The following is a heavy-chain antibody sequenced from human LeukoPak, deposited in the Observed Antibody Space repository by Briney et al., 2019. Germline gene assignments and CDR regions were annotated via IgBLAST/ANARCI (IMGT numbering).Heavy chain of an antibody. CDR2: INWNGGST. CDR3: ARDGIEMATPYYYYYMDV. CDR1: GFTFDDHG. Sequence: GGSLRLSCAASGFTFDDHGMSWVRQAPGKGLEWVSGINWNGGSTGYADSVKGRFTISRDNAKNSLYLQMNSLRAEDTALYYCARDGIEMATPYYYYYMDVWGKGTTVTVSS. D-gene: IGHD5-24*01. V-gene: IGHV3-20*04. J-gene: IGHJ6*03.